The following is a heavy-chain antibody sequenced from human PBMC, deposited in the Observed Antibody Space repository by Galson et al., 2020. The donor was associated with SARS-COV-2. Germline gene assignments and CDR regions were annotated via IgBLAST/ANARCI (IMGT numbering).Heavy chain of an antibody. CDR1: AGSISSSSYY. Sequence: SDPLSLTCTVSAGSISSSSYYWGWTRQPPGQGLAWIGSISYSGSTYYNPSLKSRVTISVDTSKNQFSLKLSSVTAADTAVYYCARLNLGYYYDSSGYLSTEFDYWGQGTLVTVSS. CDR3: ARLNLGYYYDSSGYLSTEFDY. V-gene: IGHV4-39*01. CDR2: ISYSGST. J-gene: IGHJ4*02. D-gene: IGHD3-22*01.